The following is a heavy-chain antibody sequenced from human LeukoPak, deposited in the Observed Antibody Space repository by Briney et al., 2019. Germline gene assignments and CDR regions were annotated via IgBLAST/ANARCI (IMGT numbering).Heavy chain of an antibody. J-gene: IGHJ4*02. CDR2: ISSSGGAI. D-gene: IGHD4-11*01. Sequence: GGSLRLSCAASGFTFSSYEMNWVRQAPGKGLEWVSYISSSGGAISYADSVKGRFTISRDNAKNSLYLHMNSLRAEDTAVYYCAKDAQRGFDYSNSLDNWGQGTLVTVSS. V-gene: IGHV3-48*03. CDR1: GFTFSSYE. CDR3: AKDAQRGFDYSNSLDN.